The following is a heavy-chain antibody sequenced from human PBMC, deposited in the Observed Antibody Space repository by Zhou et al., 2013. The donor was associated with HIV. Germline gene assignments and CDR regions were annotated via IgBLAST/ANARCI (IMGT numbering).Heavy chain of an antibody. V-gene: IGHV1-69*12. CDR1: GGTFSSYA. CDR3: ARWVGEDTAMVTESNYFDY. Sequence: QVQLVQSGAEVKKPGSSVKVSCKASGGTFSSYAISWVRQAPGQGLEWMGGIIPIFGTANYAQKFQGRVTITADESTSTAYMELSSLRSEDTAVYYCARWVGEDTAMVTESNYFDYWGQGTLVTVSS. J-gene: IGHJ4*02. D-gene: IGHD5-18*01. CDR2: IIPIFGTA.